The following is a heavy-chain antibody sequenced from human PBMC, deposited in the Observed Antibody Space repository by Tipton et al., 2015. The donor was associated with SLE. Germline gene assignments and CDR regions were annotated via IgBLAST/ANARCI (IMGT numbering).Heavy chain of an antibody. D-gene: IGHD3-3*01. V-gene: IGHV3-11*06. J-gene: IGHJ4*02. Sequence: SLRLSCAASGFTFSDYYMSWIRQAPGKGLEWVSYISSSSSYTNYADSVKGRFTISRDNAKNSLYLQMNSLRAEDTAVYYCARDPSATIFGVVTPDYWGQGTLVTVSS. CDR3: ARDPSATIFGVVTPDY. CDR2: ISSSSSYT. CDR1: GFTFSDYY.